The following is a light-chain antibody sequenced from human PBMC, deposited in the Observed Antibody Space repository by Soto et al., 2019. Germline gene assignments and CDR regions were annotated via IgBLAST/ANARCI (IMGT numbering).Light chain of an antibody. V-gene: IGKV1-5*01. J-gene: IGKJ5*01. Sequence: DIPMTQSPSTLSASAGDRVTITCRASQSINRWLAWYQQKPGKAPKLLINDASSLESGVPSRFSGSGSGTEFTLTISSLQPDDFATYYCQQFHRFPITFGQGTRRDVK. CDR2: DAS. CDR3: QQFHRFPIT. CDR1: QSINRW.